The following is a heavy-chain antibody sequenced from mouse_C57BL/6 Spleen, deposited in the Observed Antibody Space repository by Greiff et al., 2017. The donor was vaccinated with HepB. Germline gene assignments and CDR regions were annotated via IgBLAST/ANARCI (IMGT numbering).Heavy chain of an antibody. V-gene: IGHV1-82*01. Sequence: QVQLKQSGPELVKPGASVKISCKASGYAFSSSWMNWVKQRPGKGLEWIGRIYPGDGDTNYNGKFKGKATLTADKSSSTAYMQLSSLTSEDSAVYFCARSGGWLLREIDYWGQGTTLTVSS. CDR1: GYAFSSSW. D-gene: IGHD2-3*01. CDR2: IYPGDGDT. CDR3: ARSGGWLLREIDY. J-gene: IGHJ2*01.